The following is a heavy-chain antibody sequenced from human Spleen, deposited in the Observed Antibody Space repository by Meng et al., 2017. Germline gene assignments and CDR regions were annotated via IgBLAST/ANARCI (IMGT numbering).Heavy chain of an antibody. CDR1: GFTVSSNY. D-gene: IGHD2-2*01. CDR3: AKDLSPSTVTYYYYYYYGMDV. CDR2: ISGSGGST. J-gene: IGHJ6*02. V-gene: IGHV3-23*01. Sequence: GESLKISCAASGFTVSSNYMSWVRQAPGKGLEWVSAISGSGGSTYYADSVKGRFTISRDNSKNTLYLQMNSLRAEDTAVYYCAKDLSPSTVTYYYYYYYGMDVWGQGNTVTGAS.